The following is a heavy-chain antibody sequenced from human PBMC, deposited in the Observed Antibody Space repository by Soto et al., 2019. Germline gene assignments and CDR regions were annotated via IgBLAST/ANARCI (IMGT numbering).Heavy chain of an antibody. CDR2: IYHSGST. CDR3: ARSPSSSWYGGGAFEV. Sequence: PXETLSLTCAVSGGSMSSSNWWSWVRQPPVKGLEWIGEIYHSGSTNYNPSVKSRITISVDKSKKQLSLKLNSVTAADTAVYYCARSPSSSWYGGGAFEVWGQGTMVTVSS. CDR1: GGSMSSSNW. D-gene: IGHD6-13*01. V-gene: IGHV4-4*02. J-gene: IGHJ3*01.